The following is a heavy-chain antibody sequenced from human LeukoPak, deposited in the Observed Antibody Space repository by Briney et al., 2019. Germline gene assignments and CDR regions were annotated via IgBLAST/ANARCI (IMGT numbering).Heavy chain of an antibody. V-gene: IGHV1-69*13. J-gene: IGHJ4*02. D-gene: IGHD2-2*01. CDR3: ADLVYCSSSSCYEPFNQT. CDR1: GYTFIDYY. Sequence: ASVKVSCKASGYTFIDYYIHWVRQAPGQGLEWMGGIIPIFGRANYAQKFQGRVTITADDSTSTAYMELSSLRSEDTAVYYCADLVYCSSSSCYEPFNQTWGQGTLVTVSP. CDR2: IIPIFGRA.